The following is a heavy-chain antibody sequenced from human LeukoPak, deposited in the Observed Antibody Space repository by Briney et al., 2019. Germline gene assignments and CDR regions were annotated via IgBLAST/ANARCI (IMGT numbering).Heavy chain of an antibody. V-gene: IGHV4-39*01. CDR1: GVSISSSSYY. CDR2: IYSSGST. J-gene: IGHJ4*02. D-gene: IGHD2-2*01. Sequence: SETLSLTCNVSGVSISSSSYYWGWIRQPPGKGLEWIGSIYSSGSTYYNSSLKSRVTISIDTSKNQVSLKMSSVTAADTAVYYCARGRGPPRSSTSHVVEEGWCYFDYWGQGTLVTVSS. CDR3: ARGRGPPRSSTSHVVEEGWCYFDY.